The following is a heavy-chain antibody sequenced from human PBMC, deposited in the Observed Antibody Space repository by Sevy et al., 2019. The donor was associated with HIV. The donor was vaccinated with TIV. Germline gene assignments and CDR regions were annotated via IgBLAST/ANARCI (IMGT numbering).Heavy chain of an antibody. CDR1: GYTLTQLS. J-gene: IGHJ4*02. D-gene: IGHD3-22*01. V-gene: IGHV1-24*01. CDR3: ATTKDYYDSSGSPFDY. CDR2: FDPEDGET. Sequence: ASVKVSCKVSGYTLTQLSMHWVRQAPGKGLGWMGSFDPEDGETLYAQNFQGRVTMTEDTSTDTAYMALSSLRSEDTAIYYCATTKDYYDSSGSPFDYWGQGTLVTVSS.